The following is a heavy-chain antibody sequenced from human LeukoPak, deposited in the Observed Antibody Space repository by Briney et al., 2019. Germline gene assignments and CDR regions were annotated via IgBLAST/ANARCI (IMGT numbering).Heavy chain of an antibody. V-gene: IGHV1-2*02. CDR3: ARDLIYYDSSGYYSLFDY. D-gene: IGHD3-22*01. CDR2: INPNSGGT. Sequence: ASVKVSCKASGYTFTGYYMHWVRQAPGQGREWMGWINPNSGGTNYAQKFQGRVTMTRDTSISTAYMELSRLRSDDTAVYYCARDLIYYDSSGYYSLFDYWGQGTLVTVSS. CDR1: GYTFTGYY. J-gene: IGHJ4*02.